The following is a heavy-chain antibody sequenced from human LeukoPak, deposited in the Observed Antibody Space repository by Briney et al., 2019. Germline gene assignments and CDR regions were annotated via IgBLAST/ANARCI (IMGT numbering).Heavy chain of an antibody. V-gene: IGHV3-23*01. Sequence: GGSLRLSCAASGFTLSSYAMSWVRQAPGKGLEWVSAIVGSGGNPYSDESTFYADSVKGRFTISRDNSKNTLYLQMHSLRAEDTALYYCAKVHITSWSWWFDPWGQGTLVTVSS. CDR2: IVGSGGNPYSDEST. CDR3: AKVHITSWSWWFDP. CDR1: GFTLSSYA. J-gene: IGHJ5*02. D-gene: IGHD2-21*01.